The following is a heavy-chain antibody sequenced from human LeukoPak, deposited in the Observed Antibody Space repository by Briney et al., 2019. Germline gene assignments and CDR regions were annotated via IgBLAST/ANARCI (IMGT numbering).Heavy chain of an antibody. Sequence: GGSLRLSCAASGFTFSSYWMSWVRQAPGKGLEWVANIEPDGSDQYYVDSVKGRFTISRDNAKNSLYLQMNSLRAEDTAVYYCARWSLGDYWGQGTLVTVSS. V-gene: IGHV3-7*01. CDR3: ARWSLGDY. CDR2: IEPDGSDQ. CDR1: GFTFSSYW. J-gene: IGHJ4*02. D-gene: IGHD1-26*01.